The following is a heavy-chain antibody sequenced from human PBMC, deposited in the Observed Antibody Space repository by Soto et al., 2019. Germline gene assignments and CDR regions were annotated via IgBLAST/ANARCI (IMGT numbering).Heavy chain of an antibody. CDR2: IYYSGST. D-gene: IGHD3-10*01. Sequence: PSETLSLTCTVAGGSSSSSSYYWGWIRQPPGKGLEWIGSIYYSGSTYYNPSLKSRVTISVDTSKNQFPLKLSSVTAADTAVYYCARKEGRITMVRGVIYVWGKGTTVTVSS. CDR1: GGSSSSSSYY. J-gene: IGHJ6*04. V-gene: IGHV4-39*01. CDR3: ARKEGRITMVRGVIYV.